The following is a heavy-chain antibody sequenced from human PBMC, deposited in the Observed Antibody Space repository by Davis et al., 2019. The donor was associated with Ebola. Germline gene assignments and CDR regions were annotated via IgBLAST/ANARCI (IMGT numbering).Heavy chain of an antibody. D-gene: IGHD6-19*01. CDR2: INHSGST. J-gene: IGHJ3*02. CDR3: ARGPGQWLDDAFDI. Sequence: PSETLSLTCAVYGGSFSGYYWSWIRQPPGKGLEWIGEINHSGSTNYNPSLKSRVTISVDTSKNQFSLKLSSVTAADTAVYYCARGPGQWLDDAFDIWGQGTMVTVSS. CDR1: GGSFSGYY. V-gene: IGHV4-34*01.